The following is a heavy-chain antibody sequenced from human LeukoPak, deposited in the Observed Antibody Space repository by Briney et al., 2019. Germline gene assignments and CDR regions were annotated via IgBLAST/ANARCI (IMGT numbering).Heavy chain of an antibody. D-gene: IGHD3-22*01. V-gene: IGHV3-23*01. CDR1: GFTFSSYA. CDR3: AKDQSYYHTSAYYDC. Sequence: PGGSLRLSCAASGFTFSSYAMSWVRQAPGKGLEWVSGISGSGGSTYYADSVKGRFTISRDTSNNTLYLQMNSLRAGVTAVYYCAKDQSYYHTSAYYDCRGQGTLVGLSS. CDR2: ISGSGGST. J-gene: IGHJ4*02.